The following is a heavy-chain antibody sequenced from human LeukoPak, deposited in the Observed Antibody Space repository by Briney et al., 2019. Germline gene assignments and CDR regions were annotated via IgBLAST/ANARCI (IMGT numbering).Heavy chain of an antibody. CDR3: ARDPLWTGWTGGFDY. Sequence: ASVKASCKASGGTFSSYAISWVRQAPGQGLEWMGGIIPIFGTAYYAQKFQGRVTSTADESTSTAYMELSSLRSEDTAVYYCARDPLWTGWTGGFDYWGQGTLVTVSS. CDR2: IIPIFGTA. V-gene: IGHV1-69*01. J-gene: IGHJ4*02. CDR1: GGTFSSYA. D-gene: IGHD3/OR15-3a*01.